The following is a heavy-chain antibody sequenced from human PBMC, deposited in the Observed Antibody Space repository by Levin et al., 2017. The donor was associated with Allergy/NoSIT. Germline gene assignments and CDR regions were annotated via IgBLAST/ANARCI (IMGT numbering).Heavy chain of an antibody. CDR1: GFTSGYFA. Sequence: GGSLRLSCAASGFTSGYFAMSWVRHTPAKGLEWVSSIMGSGSATYYAESVRGRFTISRDESKNTLYLQMNNLSADDTALYYCAKMEQQLVQGTFQEWGQGTLVTVSS. J-gene: IGHJ1*01. CDR3: AKMEQQLVQGTFQE. D-gene: IGHD1-1*01. CDR2: IMGSGSAT. V-gene: IGHV3-23*01.